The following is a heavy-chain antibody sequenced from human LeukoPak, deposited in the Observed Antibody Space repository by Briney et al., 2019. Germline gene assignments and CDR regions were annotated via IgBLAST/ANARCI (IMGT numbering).Heavy chain of an antibody. CDR1: GGSFRGYY. CDR3: ARAPNRAAVAATLYYYYYGMDV. Sequence: SETLSLTCAVYGGSFRGYYWSCIRQPPGKGLEWIGEINHSGSTNYNPSLKSRVTISVDTSKNQFSLKLNSVTAADTAVYYCARAPNRAAVAATLYYYYYGMDVWGQGTTVTVSS. J-gene: IGHJ6*02. CDR2: INHSGST. D-gene: IGHD2-15*01. V-gene: IGHV4-34*01.